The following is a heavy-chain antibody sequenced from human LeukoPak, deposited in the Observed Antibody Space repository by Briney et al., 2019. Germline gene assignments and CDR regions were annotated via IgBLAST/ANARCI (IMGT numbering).Heavy chain of an antibody. J-gene: IGHJ4*02. Sequence: SETLSLTCTVSGGSISSYYWSWIRQPPGKGLEWIGYIYYSGSTNYNPSLKSRVTISVDTSKNQFSLKLSSVAAADTAVHYCARCGYYGSGSCSFWGQGTLVTVSS. V-gene: IGHV4-59*12. CDR2: IYYSGST. CDR1: GGSISSYY. CDR3: ARCGYYGSGSCSF. D-gene: IGHD3-10*01.